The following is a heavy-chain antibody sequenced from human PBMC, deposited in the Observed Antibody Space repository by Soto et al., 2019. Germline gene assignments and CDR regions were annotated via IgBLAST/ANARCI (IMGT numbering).Heavy chain of an antibody. CDR2: ISSSSSYI. CDR3: ARDTSHFYGSGSYSPGYYYYYGMDV. V-gene: IGHV3-21*01. D-gene: IGHD3-10*01. J-gene: IGHJ6*02. Sequence: GGSLRLSCAASGFTFSSYSMNWVRQAPGKGLEWVSSISSSSSYIYYADSVKGRFTISRDNAKNSLYLQMNSLRAEDTAVYYCARDTSHFYGSGSYSPGYYYYYGMDVWGQGTTVTVSS. CDR1: GFTFSSYS.